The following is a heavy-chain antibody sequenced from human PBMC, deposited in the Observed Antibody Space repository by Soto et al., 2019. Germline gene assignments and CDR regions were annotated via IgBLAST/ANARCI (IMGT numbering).Heavy chain of an antibody. Sequence: QVQLQESGPGLVKPSQTLSLTCTVSGGSISSGGYYWSWIRQHPGKGLEWIGYIYYSGSTYYNPSLKSRVTISVDTSKNQFSLKLSSVTAADTAVYYCARAPGRYTTVTTSAPGGAEFDYWGQGTLVTVSS. CDR2: IYYSGST. CDR3: ARAPGRYTTVTTSAPGGAEFDY. J-gene: IGHJ4*02. D-gene: IGHD4-17*01. V-gene: IGHV4-31*03. CDR1: GGSISSGGYY.